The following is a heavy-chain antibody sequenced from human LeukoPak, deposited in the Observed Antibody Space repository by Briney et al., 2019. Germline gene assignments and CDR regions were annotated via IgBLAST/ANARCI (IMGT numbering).Heavy chain of an antibody. CDR2: IRYDGSNK. J-gene: IGHJ6*03. CDR1: GFTFSSYG. D-gene: IGHD3-16*01. V-gene: IGHV3-30*02. CDR3: AKVSRFWGGSPGYYYYYRDV. Sequence: GGSLRLSCAASGFTFSSYGMHWVRQAPGKGLEWVAFIRYDGSNKYYADSVKGRFTISRDNSKNTLYLQMNSLRAEDTAVYYWAKVSRFWGGSPGYYYYYRDVGGKGTTVTVP.